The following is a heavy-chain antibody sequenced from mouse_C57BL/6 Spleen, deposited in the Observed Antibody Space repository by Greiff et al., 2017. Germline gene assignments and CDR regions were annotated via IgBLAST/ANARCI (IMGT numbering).Heavy chain of an antibody. J-gene: IGHJ4*01. CDR1: GFSLTSYG. CDR2: IWGDGST. CDR3: AKPDYDLSMDC. D-gene: IGHD2-4*01. Sequence: QVQLQQSGPGLVAPSQSLSFTCTVSGFSLTSYGVSWVRQPPGKGLGGLGIIWGDGSTNNHSAPISRLGITKDTSKSQVFLELNSLQTDDTATDYCAKPDYDLSMDCWGQGASVTVSS. V-gene: IGHV2-3*01.